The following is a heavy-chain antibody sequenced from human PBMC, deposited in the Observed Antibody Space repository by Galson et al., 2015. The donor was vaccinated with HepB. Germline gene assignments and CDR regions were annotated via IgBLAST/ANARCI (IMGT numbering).Heavy chain of an antibody. Sequence: SETLSLTCTVSGGSISSYYWSWIRQPPGKGLEWIGHIYYTGNTNYNPPLESRVTISLDTSKNQFSLKLSSVTAADTAVYYCAKKKNGYFYESCNYPNKFYLDFRGQGTLVTVSS. CDR3: AKKKNGYFYESCNYPNKFYLDF. D-gene: IGHD3-22*01. CDR2: IYYTGNT. CDR1: GGSISSYY. V-gene: IGHV4-59*01. J-gene: IGHJ4*02.